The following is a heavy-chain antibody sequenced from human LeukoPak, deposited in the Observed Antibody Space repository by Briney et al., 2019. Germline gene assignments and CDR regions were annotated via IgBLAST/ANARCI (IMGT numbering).Heavy chain of an antibody. D-gene: IGHD2-2*01. Sequence: SETMSLTCDVSGGSISSGLYSWSWIRQPLGKGLEWIGYIYHTGSTYYNPSLKSRVTISVDTSKNQFSLRLSSVTAADTAVYYCARLQYCSGTSCYWFDPWGQGTLVTVSS. CDR2: IYHTGST. CDR3: ARLQYCSGTSCYWFDP. J-gene: IGHJ5*02. CDR1: GGSISSGLYS. V-gene: IGHV4-30-2*01.